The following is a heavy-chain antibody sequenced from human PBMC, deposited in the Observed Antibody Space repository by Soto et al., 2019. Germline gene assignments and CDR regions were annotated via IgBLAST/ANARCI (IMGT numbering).Heavy chain of an antibody. CDR2: IYYSGST. D-gene: IGHD5-18*01. CDR1: GGSISSYY. CDR3: ARERGYSYGSDYGMDV. V-gene: IGHV4-59*01. J-gene: IGHJ6*02. Sequence: PSETLSLTCTVSGGSISSYYWSWIRQPPGKGLEWIGYIYYSGSTNYNPSLKSRVTISVATSKNQFSLKLSSVTAADTAVYYCARERGYSYGSDYGMDVWGQGTTVTVSS.